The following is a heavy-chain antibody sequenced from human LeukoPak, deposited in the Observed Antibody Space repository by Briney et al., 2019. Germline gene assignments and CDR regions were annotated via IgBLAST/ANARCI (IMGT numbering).Heavy chain of an antibody. V-gene: IGHV3-21*01. Sequence: GGSLTLSCAASGFTFSSYSMNWVRQAPGKGLEWVSSISSSSSYIYYADSVKGRFTISRDNAKNSLYLQMNSLRAEDTAVYYCAREGDIAVAGRAFDYWGQGTLVTVSS. CDR3: AREGDIAVAGRAFDY. D-gene: IGHD6-19*01. J-gene: IGHJ4*02. CDR1: GFTFSSYS. CDR2: ISSSSSYI.